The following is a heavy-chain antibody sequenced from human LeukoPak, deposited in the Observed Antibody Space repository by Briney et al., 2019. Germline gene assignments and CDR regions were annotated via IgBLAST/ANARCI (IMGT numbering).Heavy chain of an antibody. CDR3: AKDLYGTDYGDYTFDY. J-gene: IGHJ4*02. D-gene: IGHD4-17*01. V-gene: IGHV3-23*01. Sequence: PGGSLRLSCAASGFTFSSYAMSWVRQAPGKGLEWVSAISGRGGSTYYADSVKGRFTISRDNSKNTLYLQMNSLRAEDTAVYYCAKDLYGTDYGDYTFDYWGQGTLVTVSS. CDR1: GFTFSSYA. CDR2: ISGRGGST.